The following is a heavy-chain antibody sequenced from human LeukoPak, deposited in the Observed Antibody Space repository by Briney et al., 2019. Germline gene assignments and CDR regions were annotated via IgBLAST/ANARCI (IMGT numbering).Heavy chain of an antibody. J-gene: IGHJ4*02. Sequence: GASVKVSCKASENTFTNYYMHWVRQAPGQGLEWLGLVNPNGDRTAYAPSFQGRVTMTRDTSTTTVYLELSSLRSEDAAVYYCARDPVRGIMGGYWGQGTLVTVSS. D-gene: IGHD3-10*01. CDR2: VNPNGDRT. CDR1: ENTFTNYY. V-gene: IGHV1-46*01. CDR3: ARDPVRGIMGGY.